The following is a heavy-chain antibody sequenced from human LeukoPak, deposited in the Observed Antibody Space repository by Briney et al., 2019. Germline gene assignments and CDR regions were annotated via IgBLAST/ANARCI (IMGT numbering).Heavy chain of an antibody. CDR3: AREDALRIAAAGRYYYGMDV. J-gene: IGHJ6*04. D-gene: IGHD6-13*01. Sequence: GGALRLSCAASGFTFSSYEMNWVRQAQGKGLEGVSYISSSGSTIYYADSVKGRFTISRDNAKNSLYLQMNSLRAEDTAVYYCAREDALRIAAAGRYYYGMDVWGKGTTVTVSS. V-gene: IGHV3-48*03. CDR2: ISSSGSTI. CDR1: GFTFSSYE.